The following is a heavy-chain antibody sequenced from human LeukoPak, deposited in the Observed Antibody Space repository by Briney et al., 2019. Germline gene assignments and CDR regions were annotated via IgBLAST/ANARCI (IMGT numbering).Heavy chain of an antibody. J-gene: IGHJ4*02. CDR2: MYYSGGT. CDR3: ARLVRYCSTDTCYTFDY. Sequence: SETLSLTCTVSGGSISSSSHYWGWIRQPPGKGLEWIGSMYYSGGTYYNPSLKSRVTISIETSKNQFSLKLNSVTAADTAVYYCARLVRYCSTDTCYTFDYWGQGTLVTVSS. D-gene: IGHD2-2*01. CDR1: GGSISSSSHY. V-gene: IGHV4-39*01.